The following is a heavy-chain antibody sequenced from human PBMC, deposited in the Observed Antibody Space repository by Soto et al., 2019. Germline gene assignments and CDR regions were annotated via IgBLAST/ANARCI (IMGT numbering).Heavy chain of an antibody. V-gene: IGHV3-30*18. Sequence: PGWSLRLSCAASGFTFSSYGMHWVRQAPGKGLEWVAVISYDGSNKYYADSVKGRFTISRDNSKNTLYLQMNSLRAEDTAVYYCAKGLVGYYDSSGYYHDYWGQGTLVTVS. CDR2: ISYDGSNK. J-gene: IGHJ4*02. CDR3: AKGLVGYYDSSGYYHDY. D-gene: IGHD3-22*01. CDR1: GFTFSSYG.